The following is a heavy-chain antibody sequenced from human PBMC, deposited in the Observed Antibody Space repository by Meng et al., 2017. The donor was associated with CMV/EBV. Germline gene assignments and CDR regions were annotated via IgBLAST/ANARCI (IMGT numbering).Heavy chain of an antibody. V-gene: IGHV1-18*01. Sequence: ASVKVSCKASGYTFTSYGISWVRQAPGQGLEWMGWISAYNGNTNYAQKLQGRVTMTTDTSTSTAYMELRSLRSDDTAVYYCARDRSGDYYYYYGMDVWGQGTTVTVSS. CDR3: ARDRSGDYYYYYGMDV. D-gene: IGHD3-10*01. CDR2: ISAYNGNT. CDR1: GYTFTSYG. J-gene: IGHJ6*02.